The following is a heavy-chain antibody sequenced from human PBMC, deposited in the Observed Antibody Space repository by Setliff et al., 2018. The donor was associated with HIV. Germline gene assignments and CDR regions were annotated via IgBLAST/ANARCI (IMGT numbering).Heavy chain of an antibody. CDR2: INPSDGAT. CDR3: AREYHIEATYTRLANYFDS. V-gene: IGHV1-46*01. D-gene: IGHD6-19*01. CDR1: GYTFTNSF. J-gene: IGHJ4*02. Sequence: ASVKVSCKSSGYTFTNSFMHWVRQAPGQGLEWMGIINPSDGATTYAWKFQDRVTMTSDTSTSTVYMELSNLGSEDTAVFYCAREYHIEATYTRLANYFDSWGQGTLVTVSS.